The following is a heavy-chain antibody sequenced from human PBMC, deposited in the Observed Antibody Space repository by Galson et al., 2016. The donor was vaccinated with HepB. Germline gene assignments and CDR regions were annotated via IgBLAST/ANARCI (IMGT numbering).Heavy chain of an antibody. Sequence: SLRLSCAASGFTFSFYDMHWVRQVTGKGLEWISAIGTAPGDTYYSTSVKGRFPISRENAKNSLFLHMSSLRAGDTAVYYCARGKSLWTTPWNYGLDVWGKGTTVTVSS. D-gene: IGHD3-10*01. CDR1: GFTFSFYD. J-gene: IGHJ6*04. CDR3: ARGKSLWTTPWNYGLDV. V-gene: IGHV3-13*01. CDR2: IGTAPGDT.